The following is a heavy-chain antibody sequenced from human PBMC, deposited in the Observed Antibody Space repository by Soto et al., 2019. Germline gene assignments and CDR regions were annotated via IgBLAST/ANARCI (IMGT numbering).Heavy chain of an antibody. CDR1: GGTFSNFG. CDR2: IIPIFASS. J-gene: IGHJ5*02. D-gene: IGHD6-13*01. V-gene: IGHV1-69*01. CDR3: AKDVGFQQLLFVFET. Sequence: QVQLVQSGAEVKKPGSSVRVSCKASGGTFSNFGFSWVRQAPGQGLEWMGGIIPIFASSNYAQKFQGRLTITADESTSTAYMDLSSLRSEDTAVYFCAKDVGFQQLLFVFETWGQGTLVTVSS.